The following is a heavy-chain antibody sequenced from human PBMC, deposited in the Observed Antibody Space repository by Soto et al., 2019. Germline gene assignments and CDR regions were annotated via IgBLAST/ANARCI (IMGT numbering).Heavy chain of an antibody. CDR2: IYWDNDR. Sequence: QITLKESGPTLVEPTQTLTLTCSFSGFSLTNSGVGVGWFRQAPGKALECLGIIYWDNDRRYNPSLKTRLTVTRDASKNQVVLTMTYMEPVDTGTYYCADRVSYSGCWDVGWFDSWGQGTPVTVS. CDR3: ADRVSYSGCWDVGWFDS. D-gene: IGHD2-15*01. CDR1: GFSLTNSGVG. J-gene: IGHJ5*01. V-gene: IGHV2-5*02.